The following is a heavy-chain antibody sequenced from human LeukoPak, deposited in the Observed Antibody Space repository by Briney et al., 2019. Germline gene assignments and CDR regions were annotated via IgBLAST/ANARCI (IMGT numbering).Heavy chain of an antibody. J-gene: IGHJ4*02. V-gene: IGHV1-46*01. Sequence: ASVKVSCXASGYTFTSYYMHWVRQAPGQGLGWMGIINPSGGSTSYAQKFQGRVTTTRDTSTSTVYMELSSLRSEDTAVYYCARVGVVDTATRYYFDYWGQGTLVTVSS. CDR3: ARVGVVDTATRYYFDY. D-gene: IGHD5-18*01. CDR1: GYTFTSYY. CDR2: INPSGGST.